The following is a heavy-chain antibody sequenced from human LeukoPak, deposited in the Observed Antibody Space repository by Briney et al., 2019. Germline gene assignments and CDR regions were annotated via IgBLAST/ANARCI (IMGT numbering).Heavy chain of an antibody. CDR2: IYYSGGT. Sequence: SETLSLTCTVSGGSISSSSYYWGWIRQPPGKGLEWIGSIYYSGGTYYNPSLKSRVTISVDTSKNQFSLKLSSVTAADTAVYYCARVSGITMIVVVQSDGFDIWGQGTMVSVSS. J-gene: IGHJ3*02. D-gene: IGHD3-22*01. CDR3: ARVSGITMIVVVQSDGFDI. V-gene: IGHV4-39*07. CDR1: GGSISSSSYY.